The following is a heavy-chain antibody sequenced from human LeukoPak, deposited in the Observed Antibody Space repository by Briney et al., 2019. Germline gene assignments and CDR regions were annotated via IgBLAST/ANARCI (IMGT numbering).Heavy chain of an antibody. Sequence: GGSLRLSCAASGFTFDDYGMSWVRQAPGKGLEWVSGINWNGGSTGYADSVKGRFTISRDNAKNSLYLQMNSLRAEDTAVYYRANYYDILTGYPTYFDYWGQGTLVTVSS. CDR2: INWNGGST. CDR1: GFTFDDYG. CDR3: ANYYDILTGYPTYFDY. D-gene: IGHD3-9*01. J-gene: IGHJ4*02. V-gene: IGHV3-20*04.